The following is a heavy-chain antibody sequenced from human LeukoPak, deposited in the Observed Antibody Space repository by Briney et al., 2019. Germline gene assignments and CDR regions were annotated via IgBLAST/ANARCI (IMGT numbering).Heavy chain of an antibody. J-gene: IGHJ4*02. D-gene: IGHD5-12*01. CDR2: MYYSGTT. CDR3: ARDRGYSGGFDY. Sequence: SETLSLTCSVSGSSMNLYSWNWIRQSPGKGLEWIAYMYYSGTTNYNPSLENRAAISLDLSRHQFSLRLNSVTAADTAVYYCARDRGYSGGFDYWGQGTLVTVSS. CDR1: GSSMNLYS. V-gene: IGHV4-59*12.